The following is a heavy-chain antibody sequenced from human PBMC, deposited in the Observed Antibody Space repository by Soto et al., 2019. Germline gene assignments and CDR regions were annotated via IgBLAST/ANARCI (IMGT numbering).Heavy chain of an antibody. D-gene: IGHD4-17*01. Sequence: QVPLVQSGAEVKKPGASVKVSCKASGYTFTSYDINWVRQATGQGLEWMGWMNPNSGNTGYAQKFQGRVTMTRNTSISTAYMELSSLRSEDTAVYYCASRRIYGDYSDYWGQGTLVTVSS. CDR2: MNPNSGNT. J-gene: IGHJ4*02. CDR3: ASRRIYGDYSDY. V-gene: IGHV1-8*01. CDR1: GYTFTSYD.